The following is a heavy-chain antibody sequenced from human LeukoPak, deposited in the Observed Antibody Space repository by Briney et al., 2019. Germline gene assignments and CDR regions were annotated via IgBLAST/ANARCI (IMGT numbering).Heavy chain of an antibody. J-gene: IGHJ4*02. CDR1: GFTFSGFA. V-gene: IGHV3-23*01. CDR3: GKGRAVVGAAGPDH. CDR2: ISTGSGNK. D-gene: IGHD2-15*01. Sequence: GGSLRLSCVGSGFTFSGFAMIWVRQAPGKGLEWVSSISTGSGNKYYADSVKGRFTISRDNSKNTLYLRMNSLRAEDTATYYCGKGRAVVGAAGPDHWGQGTLVTVSS.